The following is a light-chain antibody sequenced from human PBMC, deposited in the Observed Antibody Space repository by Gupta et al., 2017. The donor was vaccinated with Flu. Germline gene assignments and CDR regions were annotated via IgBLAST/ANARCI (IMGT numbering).Light chain of an antibody. CDR1: QGISSY. Sequence: DIQLTQSPSFLSASVGDRVTITCRASQGISSYLAWYQHKPGKAPKLLIYAASTLQSGVPSRSSGSGSGTEFTLTISRLQPEDFATYYCQQLNSYPLTFGGGTKVEIK. V-gene: IGKV1-9*01. J-gene: IGKJ4*01. CDR2: AAS. CDR3: QQLNSYPLT.